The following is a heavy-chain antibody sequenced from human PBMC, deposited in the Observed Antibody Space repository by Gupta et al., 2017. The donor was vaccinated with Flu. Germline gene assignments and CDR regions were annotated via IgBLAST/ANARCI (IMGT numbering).Heavy chain of an antibody. J-gene: IGHJ3*02. CDR1: GGSISSSSYY. V-gene: IGHV4-39*01. CDR2: IYYSGST. Sequence: QLQLQESGPGLVQPSETLSLTCTVSGGSISSSSYYWGWIRQPPGKGLEWIGSIYYSGSTYYNPSLKSRVTISVDTSKNQFSLKLSSVTAADTAVYYCARPAYCGGDCYSWGDVFDIWGQGTMVTVSS. CDR3: ARPAYCGGDCYSWGDVFDI. D-gene: IGHD2-21*02.